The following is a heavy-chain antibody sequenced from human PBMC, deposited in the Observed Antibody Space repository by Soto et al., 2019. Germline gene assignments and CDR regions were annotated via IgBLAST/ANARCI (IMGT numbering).Heavy chain of an antibody. Sequence: SQTLSLTCVICGDSVSSASAAWNWLRQSPSRGLEWLGRTYYRSKWYNDYTVSVRSRITINPDTSKNQFSLQLNSVTPEDTAVYYCARSTAPLNYYGMDVWGQGTTVTVSS. CDR1: GDSVSSASAA. CDR2: TYYRSKWYN. V-gene: IGHV6-1*01. CDR3: ARSTAPLNYYGMDV. J-gene: IGHJ6*02. D-gene: IGHD2-21*02.